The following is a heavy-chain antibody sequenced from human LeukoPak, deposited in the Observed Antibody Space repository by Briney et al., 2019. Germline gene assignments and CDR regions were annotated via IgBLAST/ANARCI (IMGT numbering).Heavy chain of an antibody. CDR1: GFSFSDYY. D-gene: IGHD5-18*01. J-gene: IGHJ6*02. CDR2: ISSSGSTM. Sequence: GGSLRLSCAASGFSFSDYYMSWIRQAPGKGLEWISYISSSGSTMDYADSVKGRFTISRDNAKNSLSLQMNSLRDDDTAVYYCASGYTDLGGDYAMDVWGQGTTVTVSS. CDR3: ASGYTDLGGDYAMDV. V-gene: IGHV3-11*01.